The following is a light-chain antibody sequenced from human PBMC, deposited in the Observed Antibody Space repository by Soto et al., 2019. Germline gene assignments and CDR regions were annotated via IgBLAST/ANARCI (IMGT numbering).Light chain of an antibody. CDR2: HTS. CDR1: QSVKTY. V-gene: IGKV3-11*01. J-gene: IGKJ4*02. Sequence: EIVLTQTPATLSLSPGQRATLSCWASQSVKTYLMWYQHKPGQAPRLLIYHTSNRATGIPDRFSGSGSGTGFTLTISILKPEDSAVYYCQQRGNSITFGGGTKVEI. CDR3: QQRGNSIT.